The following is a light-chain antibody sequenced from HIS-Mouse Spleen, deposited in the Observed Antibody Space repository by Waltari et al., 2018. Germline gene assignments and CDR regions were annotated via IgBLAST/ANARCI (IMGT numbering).Light chain of an antibody. V-gene: IGLV3-10*01. CDR2: EDS. CDR1: ALPKKY. J-gene: IGLJ2*01. CDR3: YSTDSSGNHRV. Sequence: SYELTQPPSVSVSPGQTARNTCSGDALPKKYAYWYQQKSGQAPVLVIYEDSQRPSGRPERFSGSSSGTMATLTISGAQVEDEADYYCYSTDSSGNHRVFGGGTKLTVL.